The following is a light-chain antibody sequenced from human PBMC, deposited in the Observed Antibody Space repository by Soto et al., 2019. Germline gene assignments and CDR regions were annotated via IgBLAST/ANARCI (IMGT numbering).Light chain of an antibody. J-gene: IGLJ1*01. CDR2: DVS. Sequence: QSVLTQPASVSGSPGQSITISCTGTSSDVGGYNYVSWYQQHPGKAPKLMIYDVSNRPSGVSNRFSGSKSGNTASLTISGLQADEEADDYCCSYPSGSTPYVFGTGTKLTVL. V-gene: IGLV2-14*01. CDR1: SSDVGGYNY. CDR3: CSYPSGSTPYV.